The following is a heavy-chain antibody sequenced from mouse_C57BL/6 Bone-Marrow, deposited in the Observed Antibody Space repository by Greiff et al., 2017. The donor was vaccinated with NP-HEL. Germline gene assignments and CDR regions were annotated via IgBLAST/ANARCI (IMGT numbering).Heavy chain of an antibody. J-gene: IGHJ3*01. D-gene: IGHD1-1*01. CDR3: VITRRRFAY. CDR1: GYTFTSYG. CDR2: IYPRSGNT. Sequence: QVQLKESGAELARPGASVKLSCKASGYTFTSYGISWVKQRAGQGLEWIGEIYPRSGNTYYNEKFKGKATLTADKSSSTAYMELRSLTSKDSAVYFCVITRRRFAYWGQGTLVTVSA. V-gene: IGHV1-81*01.